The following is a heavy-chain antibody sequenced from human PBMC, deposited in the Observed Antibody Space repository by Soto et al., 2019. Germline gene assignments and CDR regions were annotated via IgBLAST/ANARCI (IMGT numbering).Heavy chain of an antibody. D-gene: IGHD2-2*01. Sequence: GESLKISCKGSGYSLTTYWIGWVRQMPGKGLEWMGIIYPGDSDPIYSPSFQGQVTISVDKSISTAYLQWSSLKASDTAMYYCARPLGYCSSTICSPIDYWGQGTLVTVSS. CDR2: IYPGDSDP. J-gene: IGHJ4*02. V-gene: IGHV5-51*01. CDR3: ARPLGYCSSTICSPIDY. CDR1: GYSLTTYW.